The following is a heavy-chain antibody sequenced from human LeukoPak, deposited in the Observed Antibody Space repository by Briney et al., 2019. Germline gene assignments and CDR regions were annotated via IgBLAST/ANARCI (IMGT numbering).Heavy chain of an antibody. J-gene: IGHJ6*03. CDR2: IYYTGST. CDR3: ARRRRGCSSTSCYMDYYYYYMDV. Sequence: SETLSLTCTVSGGSTSSYYWSWIRQPPGKRLEWIGYIYYTGSTNYNPSLKSRVTISVDTSKNQFSLKLSSVTAADTAVYYCARRRRGCSSTSCYMDYYYYYMDVWGKGTTVTVSS. D-gene: IGHD2-2*02. V-gene: IGHV4-59*12. CDR1: GGSTSSYY.